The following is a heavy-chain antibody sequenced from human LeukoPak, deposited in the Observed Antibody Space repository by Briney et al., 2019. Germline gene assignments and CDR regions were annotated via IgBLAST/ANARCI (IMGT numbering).Heavy chain of an antibody. V-gene: IGHV3-30*03. Sequence: GGSLRLSCTASGFKFADAPMHWVRQSPGKGLEWIALITWDSTNTYYADSVKGRFTISRDNSKNTLYLQMNSLRAEDTAVYYCASTPSGDNYWGQGTLVTVSS. CDR1: GFKFADAP. D-gene: IGHD2-21*01. J-gene: IGHJ4*02. CDR2: ITWDSTNT. CDR3: ASTPSGDNY.